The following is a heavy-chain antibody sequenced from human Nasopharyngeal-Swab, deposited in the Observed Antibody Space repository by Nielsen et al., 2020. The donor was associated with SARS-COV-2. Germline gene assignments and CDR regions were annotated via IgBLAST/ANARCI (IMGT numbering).Heavy chain of an antibody. V-gene: IGHV3-30*18. CDR2: ISYDGSNK. J-gene: IGHJ6*02. Sequence: VRQAPGKGLEWVAVISYDGSNKYYADSVKGRFTISRDNSKNTLYLQMNSLRAEDTAVYYCAEDRGSSGYYYGMDVWGQGTTVTVSS. CDR3: AEDRGSSGYYYGMDV. D-gene: IGHD6-13*01.